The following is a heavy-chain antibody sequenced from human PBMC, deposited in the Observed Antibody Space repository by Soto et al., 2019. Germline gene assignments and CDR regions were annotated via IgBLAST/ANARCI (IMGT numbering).Heavy chain of an antibody. CDR3: ARGEMATITSYWFDP. CDR2: IYYSGST. J-gene: IGHJ5*02. Sequence: SETLSLTCTVSGGSISSGDYYWSWIRQPPGKGLEWIGYIYYSGSTYYNPSLKSRVTISVDTSKNQFSLKLSSVTAADTAVYYCARGEMATITSYWFDPWGQGTLVTVSS. V-gene: IGHV4-30-4*01. D-gene: IGHD5-12*01. CDR1: GGSISSGDYY.